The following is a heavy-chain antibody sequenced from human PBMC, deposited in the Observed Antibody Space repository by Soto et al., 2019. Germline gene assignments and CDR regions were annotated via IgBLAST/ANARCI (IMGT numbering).Heavy chain of an antibody. V-gene: IGHV3-23*01. CDR3: ARWSYLDY. D-gene: IGHD3-3*01. CDR2: ISGSDGKT. CDR1: GFSFGSYA. Sequence: SLRLSCAASGFSFGSYALSWVRQAPGKGLEWVSTISGSDGKTFYADSVKGRFSISRDTSQSTLYLQMNSLRADDTAMYYCARWSYLDYWGQGTRVTVSS. J-gene: IGHJ4*02.